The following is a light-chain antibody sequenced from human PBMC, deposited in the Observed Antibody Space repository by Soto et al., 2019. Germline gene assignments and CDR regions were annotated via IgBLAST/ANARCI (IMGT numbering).Light chain of an antibody. CDR1: SSNIGNNY. CDR3: GTWDSSLSAVV. CDR2: DNN. Sequence: QSVLTQPPSVSAAPGQKVTIYCSGRSSNIGNNYVSWYQQLPGTAPKLLIYDNNKRPSGIPDRFSGSKSGTSATLGITGLQTGDEADYYCGTWDSSLSAVVFGGGTKVTVL. J-gene: IGLJ2*01. V-gene: IGLV1-51*01.